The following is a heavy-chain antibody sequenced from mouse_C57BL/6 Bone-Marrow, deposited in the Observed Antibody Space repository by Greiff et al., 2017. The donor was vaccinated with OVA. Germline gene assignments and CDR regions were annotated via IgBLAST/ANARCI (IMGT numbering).Heavy chain of an antibody. Sequence: EVHVVESEGGLVQPGSSMKLSCTASGFTFSNYYMAWVRQVPGQGLEWVANINYDGGSTYYMDSFKSRFTLSRDKAKNILYLQMSSLKSEDTATYSCARGGPHYSGSSALDYWGQGTSLTVSS. CDR1: GFTFSNYY. J-gene: IGHJ2*02. CDR2: INYDGGST. CDR3: ARGGPHYSGSSALDY. V-gene: IGHV5-16*01. D-gene: IGHD1-1*01.